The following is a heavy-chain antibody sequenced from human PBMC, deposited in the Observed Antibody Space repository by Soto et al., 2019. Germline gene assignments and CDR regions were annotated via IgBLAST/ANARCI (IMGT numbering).Heavy chain of an antibody. CDR2: INHSGST. CDR1: GGSFSGYY. CDR3: ASRAFYYDILTGYYRTPHFDY. J-gene: IGHJ4*02. D-gene: IGHD3-9*01. V-gene: IGHV4-34*01. Sequence: SETLSLTCAVYGGSFSGYYWSWIRQPPGKGLEWIGEINHSGSTNYNPSIKSRVTISVDTSKNQFSLKLSSVTAADTAVYYCASRAFYYDILTGYYRTPHFDYWGQGTLVTVSS.